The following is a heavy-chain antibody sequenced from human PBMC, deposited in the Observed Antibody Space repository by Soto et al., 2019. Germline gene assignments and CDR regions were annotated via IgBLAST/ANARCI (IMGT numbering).Heavy chain of an antibody. Sequence: EVQLLESGGGLVQPGGSLRLSCAASGFTFSSYAMSWVRQAPGKGLEWVSAISGSGGSTYYADSVKGRFTISRDNSKKTLYLQMDSLRAEDTAVYYCALGSSSSRRYYYYGIDVWGQGTTVTVSS. CDR3: ALGSSSSRRYYYYGIDV. CDR2: ISGSGGST. V-gene: IGHV3-23*01. CDR1: GFTFSSYA. J-gene: IGHJ6*02. D-gene: IGHD6-13*01.